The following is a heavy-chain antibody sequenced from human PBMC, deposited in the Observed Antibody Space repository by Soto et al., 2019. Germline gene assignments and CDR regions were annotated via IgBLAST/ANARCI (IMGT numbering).Heavy chain of an antibody. Sequence: GASVKVYCKASGYTFTGYYMHRVRQAPGQGLEWMGWINPYSGDTNYSQKFQGRVTMTRDTSISTAYMELSRLRSDDTAVYYCAGEMATVPAFGLWGQGTMGTVSS. D-gene: IGHD4-4*01. J-gene: IGHJ3*01. V-gene: IGHV1-2*02. CDR2: INPYSGDT. CDR1: GYTFTGYY. CDR3: AGEMATVPAFGL.